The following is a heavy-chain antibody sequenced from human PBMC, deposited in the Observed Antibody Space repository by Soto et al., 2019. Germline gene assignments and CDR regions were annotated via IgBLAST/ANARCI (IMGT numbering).Heavy chain of an antibody. V-gene: IGHV1-46*01. J-gene: IGHJ5*02. D-gene: IGHD1-26*01. Sequence: ASVKVSSKGTRDSFTSYYINWVRQAPGQGLEWMGVINPHGGSTAYAQKFKGRVTLTRDTSASTVYMEVSSLTSEDTAMYYCARSSGGNFGIIIEGTNWFAPWGQGTLVTVSS. CDR3: ARSSGGNFGIIIEGTNWFAP. CDR1: RDSFTSYY. CDR2: INPHGGST.